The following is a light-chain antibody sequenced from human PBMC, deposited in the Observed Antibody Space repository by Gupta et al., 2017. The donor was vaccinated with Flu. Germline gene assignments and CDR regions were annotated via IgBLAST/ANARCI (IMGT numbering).Light chain of an antibody. Sequence: SVLTQPPSASGTPGQTVTISCSGSISNIGGNPVYWYQQLPGTAPKLLVYHNKQRPSGVPDRFSGSKSGTSATPAISALQAEEEADDYCSSWDDSLNSPNGVFGGGTKMTVL. CDR1: ISNIGGNP. CDR2: HNK. V-gene: IGLV1-44*01. J-gene: IGLJ3*02. CDR3: SSWDDSLNSPNGV.